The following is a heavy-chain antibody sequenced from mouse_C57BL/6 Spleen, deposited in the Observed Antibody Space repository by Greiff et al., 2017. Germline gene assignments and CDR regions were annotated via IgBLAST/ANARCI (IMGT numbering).Heavy chain of an antibody. V-gene: IGHV1-64*01. CDR1: GYTFTSYW. J-gene: IGHJ1*03. CDR3: ARRGLLRYFDV. CDR2: IHPNSGST. Sequence: QVQLQQPGAELVKPGASVKLSCKASGYTFTSYWMHWVKQRPGQGLEWIGMIHPNSGSTNYNEKFKSKATLTVDKSSSTAYMQLSSLTSEDSAVYYCARRGLLRYFDVWGTGTTVTVSS. D-gene: IGHD2-3*01.